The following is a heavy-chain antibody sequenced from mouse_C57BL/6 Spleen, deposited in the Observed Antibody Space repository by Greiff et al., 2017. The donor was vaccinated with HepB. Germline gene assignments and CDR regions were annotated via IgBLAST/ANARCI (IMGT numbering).Heavy chain of an antibody. Sequence: QVQLKESGPELVKPGASVKISCKASGYSFTSYYIHWVKQRPGQGLEWIGWIYPGSGNTKYNEKFKGKATLTADTSSSTAYMQLSSLTSEDSAVYYCASSIYYDYDDAMDYWGQGTSVTVSS. CDR2: IYPGSGNT. D-gene: IGHD2-4*01. J-gene: IGHJ4*01. V-gene: IGHV1-66*01. CDR1: GYSFTSYY. CDR3: ASSIYYDYDDAMDY.